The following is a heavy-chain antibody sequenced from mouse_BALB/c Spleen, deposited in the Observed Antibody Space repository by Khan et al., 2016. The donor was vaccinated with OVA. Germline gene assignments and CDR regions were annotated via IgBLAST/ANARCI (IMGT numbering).Heavy chain of an antibody. CDR1: GYTFPEYT. V-gene: IGHV1-18*01. J-gene: IGHJ4*01. Sequence: EVQLQESGPELVKPGASVKISCKTSGYTFPEYTVHWVKQSLGKSLDWIGVINPKNGGTAYNQKFKGKATLTVDKSSSTAYMEFRSLTSEDSAVYYWARDAGRYWGQGTSVTVAS. CDR3: ARDAGRY. D-gene: IGHD3-3*01. CDR2: INPKNGGT.